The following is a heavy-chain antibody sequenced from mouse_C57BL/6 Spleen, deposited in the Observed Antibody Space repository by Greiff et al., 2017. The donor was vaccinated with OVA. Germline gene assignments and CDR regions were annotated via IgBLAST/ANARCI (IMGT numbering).Heavy chain of an antibody. CDR2: INPNNGGT. CDR3: ARRTTVVAPRYYYAMDY. J-gene: IGHJ4*01. CDR1: GYTFTDYN. D-gene: IGHD1-1*01. V-gene: IGHV1-18*01. Sequence: EVQLQQSGPELVKPGASVKIPCKASGYTFTDYNMDWVKQSHGKSLEWIGDINPNNGGTIYNQKFKGKATLTVDKSSSTAYMELRSLTSEDTAVYYCARRTTVVAPRYYYAMDYWGQGTSVTVSS.